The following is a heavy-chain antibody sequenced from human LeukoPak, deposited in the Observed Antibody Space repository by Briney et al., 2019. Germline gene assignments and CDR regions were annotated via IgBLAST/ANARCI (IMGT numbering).Heavy chain of an antibody. D-gene: IGHD2-2*01. V-gene: IGHV3-30*04. CDR1: GFTFSSYA. CDR2: ISYDGSNK. Sequence: PGGSLRLSCAASGFTFSSYAMHWVRQAPGKGLEWVAVISYDGSNKYYADSVKGRFTISRDNSKNTLYLQMNSLRAEDTAVYYCARERRVYCSSTSCPVGMVVWGKGTTVTVSS. CDR3: ARERRVYCSSTSCPVGMVV. J-gene: IGHJ6*04.